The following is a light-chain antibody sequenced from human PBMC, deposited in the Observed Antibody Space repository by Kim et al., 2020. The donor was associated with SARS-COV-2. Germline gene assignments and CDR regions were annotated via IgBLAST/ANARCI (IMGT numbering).Light chain of an antibody. CDR3: SSYTSSSTRV. J-gene: IGLJ3*02. Sequence: QSITISCTGTSSDVGGYNYVSWYQQHPGKAPKLMIYDVSNRPSGVSNRVSGSKSGNTASLTISGLQAEDEADYYCSSYTSSSTRVFGGGTQLTVL. CDR1: SSDVGGYNY. CDR2: DVS. V-gene: IGLV2-14*03.